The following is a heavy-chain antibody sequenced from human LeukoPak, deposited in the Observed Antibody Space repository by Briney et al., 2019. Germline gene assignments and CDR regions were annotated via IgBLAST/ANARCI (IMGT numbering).Heavy chain of an antibody. CDR1: GGSISSSGHS. CDR3: AQSLGSSDWMGTWFDR. D-gene: IGHD6-13*01. CDR2: IYYTGRT. Sequence: PAETLSLTCTVSGGSISSSGHSWGWIRQPPGKGLEWTGTIYYTGRTYYNPSLESRVTISVDTSKNQFSLRLSSVTAADTAVYYCAQSLGSSDWMGTWFDRWGQGMLVTVSS. J-gene: IGHJ5*02. V-gene: IGHV4-39*01.